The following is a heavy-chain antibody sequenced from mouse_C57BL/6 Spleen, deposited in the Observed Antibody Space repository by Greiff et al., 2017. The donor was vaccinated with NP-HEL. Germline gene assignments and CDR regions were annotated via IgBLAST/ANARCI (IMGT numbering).Heavy chain of an antibody. CDR2: ISYDGSN. CDR3: ARYYGNPYYYAMDD. J-gene: IGHJ4*01. Sequence: EVQLKESGPGLVKPSQSLSLTCSVTGYSITSGYYWNWIRQFPGNKLEWMGYISYDGSNNYNPSPKNRVSITRYTPKNQFFLKLNSVTTEDTATYYCARYYGNPYYYAMDDWGQGTSVTVSS. CDR1: GYSITSGYY. V-gene: IGHV3-6*01. D-gene: IGHD2-1*01.